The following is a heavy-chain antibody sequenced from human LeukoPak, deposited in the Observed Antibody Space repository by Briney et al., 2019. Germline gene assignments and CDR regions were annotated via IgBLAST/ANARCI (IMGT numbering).Heavy chain of an antibody. D-gene: IGHD2-2*01. CDR3: ARDAPASWYFDL. CDR1: GYTFTSYG. V-gene: IGHV1-18*01. Sequence: SVKLSCKASGYTFTSYGISWVRQAPGQGLEWMGWISAYNGNTNHAQKLQGRVTMTTDTSTSTAYMELRSLRSDDTAVYFYARDAPASWYFDLWGRGTLVTVSS. J-gene: IGHJ2*01. CDR2: ISAYNGNT.